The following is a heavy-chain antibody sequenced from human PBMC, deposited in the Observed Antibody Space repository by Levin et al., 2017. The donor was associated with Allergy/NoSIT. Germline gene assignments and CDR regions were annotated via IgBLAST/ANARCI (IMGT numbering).Heavy chain of an antibody. D-gene: IGHD3-22*01. CDR3: VRERVGYFDI. CDR2: MYHTGSI. Sequence: SETLSLTCSVSGYSITSDHSWGWIRQSPGTGLEWIGSMYHTGSISYNPSLKSRVTNSRDTSKNQFFLSLSSVTATDTAVYYCVRERVGYFDIWGPGIMVTVST. V-gene: IGHV4-38-2*02. J-gene: IGHJ3*02. CDR1: GYSITSDHS.